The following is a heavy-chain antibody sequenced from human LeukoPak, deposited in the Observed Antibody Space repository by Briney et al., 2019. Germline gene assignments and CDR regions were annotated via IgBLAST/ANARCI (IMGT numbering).Heavy chain of an antibody. V-gene: IGHV1-24*01. CDR2: FDPEDGET. Sequence: GASVKVSCKVSGYTLTELSMHWVRQAPGKGLEWMGGFDPEDGETVYAQKFQGRVTMTEDTSTDTAYMELSSLRSEDTAVYYCATDSGEVRPQAFDIWGQGTMVTVSS. D-gene: IGHD5-12*01. CDR1: GYTLTELS. CDR3: ATDSGEVRPQAFDI. J-gene: IGHJ3*02.